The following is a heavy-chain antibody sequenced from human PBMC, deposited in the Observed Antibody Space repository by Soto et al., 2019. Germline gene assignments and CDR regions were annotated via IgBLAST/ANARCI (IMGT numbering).Heavy chain of an antibody. V-gene: IGHV4-34*01. CDR2: INHSGST. CDR1: GGSFSGYY. CDR3: ARRIRYYGMDV. Sequence: QVQLQQWGAGLLKPSETLSLTCAVYGGSFSGYYWSWIRQPPGKGLEWIGEINHSGSTNYNPSLKSXXPXSXGTSKNQFSLKLSSVTAADTAVYYCARRIRYYGMDVWGQGTTVTVSS. J-gene: IGHJ6*02.